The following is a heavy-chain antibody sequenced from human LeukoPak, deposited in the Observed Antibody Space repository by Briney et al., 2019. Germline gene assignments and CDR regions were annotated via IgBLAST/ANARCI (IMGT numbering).Heavy chain of an antibody. D-gene: IGHD1-26*01. J-gene: IGHJ4*02. V-gene: IGHV1-8*01. CDR2: MNPNSGNT. CDR1: GYTFTSYD. CDR3: ARDLTPNIVGATPFDY. Sequence: ASVRVSCKASGYTFTSYDINWVRQATGQGLEWMGWMNPNSGNTGYAQKFQGRVTMTRNTSISTAYMELSSLRSDDTAVYYCARDLTPNIVGATPFDYWGQGTLVTVSS.